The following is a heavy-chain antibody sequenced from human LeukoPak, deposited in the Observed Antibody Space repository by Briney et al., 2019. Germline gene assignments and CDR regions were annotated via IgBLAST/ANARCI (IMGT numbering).Heavy chain of an antibody. CDR1: GVSISSYY. CDR3: ARRGDYGDYAGAFDI. CDR2: IYYSGST. D-gene: IGHD4-17*01. V-gene: IGHV4-59*01. J-gene: IGHJ3*02. Sequence: SETLSLTCTVSGVSISSYYWSWIRQPPGKGLEWIGYIYYSGSTNYNPSLKSRVTISVDTSKNQFSLKLSSVNAADTAVYYCARRGDYGDYAGAFDIWGQGTMVTVSS.